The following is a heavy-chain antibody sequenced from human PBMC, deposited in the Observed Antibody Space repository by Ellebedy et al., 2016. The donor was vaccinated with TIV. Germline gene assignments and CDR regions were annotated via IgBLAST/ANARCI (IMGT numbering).Heavy chain of an antibody. V-gene: IGHV4-34*01. J-gene: IGHJ5*02. CDR3: ARHPRMGVFGQELDL. D-gene: IGHD3-10*02. Sequence: GSLRLSCAVYGGSFSGYYWSWIRQPPGKGLEWIGEINHSGSTNYNNPSLKSRVTISVDTSKNQFSLKLNSVTAADTAVYYCARHPRMGVFGQELDLWGQGILVTVSS. CDR1: GGSFSGYY. CDR2: INHSGST.